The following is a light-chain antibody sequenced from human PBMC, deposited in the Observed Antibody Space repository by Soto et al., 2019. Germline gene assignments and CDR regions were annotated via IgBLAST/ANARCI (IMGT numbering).Light chain of an antibody. Sequence: EIVLTQSPGTLSLSPGERATLSCRASQSVSSSDLAWYQQKPGQAPRLLIYGASSRATVIPDRFSGSGSGTDFTLTISRLEPEDFAVYYCQQYGSSPYTFGQGTKLAIK. J-gene: IGKJ2*01. V-gene: IGKV3-20*01. CDR3: QQYGSSPYT. CDR1: QSVSSSD. CDR2: GAS.